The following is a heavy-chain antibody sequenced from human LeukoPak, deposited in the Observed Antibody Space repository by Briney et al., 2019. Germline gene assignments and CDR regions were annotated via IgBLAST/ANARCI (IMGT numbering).Heavy chain of an antibody. Sequence: GGSLRLSCAASGLTFSNYAMSWVRQAPGKGLEWVSGISGGSGDNTDYADSVKGRFTISRANSENTLYLQLSGLRADDTAVYYCAKGTGDVGYYFDYWGQGTLVTVSS. V-gene: IGHV3-23*01. CDR3: AKGTGDVGYYFDY. J-gene: IGHJ4*02. CDR1: GLTFSNYA. D-gene: IGHD1-1*01. CDR2: ISGGSGDNT.